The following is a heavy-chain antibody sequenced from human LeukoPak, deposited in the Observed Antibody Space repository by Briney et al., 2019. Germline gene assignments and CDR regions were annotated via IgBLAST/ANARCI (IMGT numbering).Heavy chain of an antibody. CDR1: GFTFDDYA. CDR3: AKDSSSSGSTYN. Sequence: PGGSLRLSCAASGFTFDDYAMHWVRQAPGKGLEWVSGISWNSGSIGYADSVKGRFTVSRDNAKNSLYLQMNSLRAEDTALYYCAKDSSSSGSTYNWGQGTMVTVSS. V-gene: IGHV3-9*01. J-gene: IGHJ3*01. D-gene: IGHD3-22*01. CDR2: ISWNSGSI.